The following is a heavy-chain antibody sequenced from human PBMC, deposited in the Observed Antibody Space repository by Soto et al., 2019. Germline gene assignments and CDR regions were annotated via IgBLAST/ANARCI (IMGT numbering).Heavy chain of an antibody. CDR3: TRDPRPAAMPWGYYYGMDV. V-gene: IGHV3-49*03. D-gene: IGHD2-2*01. CDR2: IRSKAYGGTT. J-gene: IGHJ6*02. CDR1: GFTFGDYA. Sequence: GGSLRLSCTASGFTFGDYAMSWFRQAPGKGLEWVGFIRSKAYGGTTEYAASVKGRFTISRDDSKSIAYLQMNSLKTEDTAVYYCTRDPRPAAMPWGYYYGMDVWGQGTTVTVSS.